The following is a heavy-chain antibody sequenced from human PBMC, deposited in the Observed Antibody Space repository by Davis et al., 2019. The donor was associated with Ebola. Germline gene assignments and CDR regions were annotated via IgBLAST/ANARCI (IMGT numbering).Heavy chain of an antibody. CDR3: ARAIFYYYYGMDV. CDR2: ISSSSSYI. CDR1: GFTFSSYS. D-gene: IGHD3-9*01. V-gene: IGHV3-21*01. J-gene: IGHJ6*02. Sequence: GVSPKIPCAASGFTFSSYSMNWVRQAPGKGLEWVSPISSSSSYIYYADSVKGRFTISRDNAKNSLYLQMNSLRAEDTAVYYCARAIFYYYYGMDVWGQGTTVTVSS.